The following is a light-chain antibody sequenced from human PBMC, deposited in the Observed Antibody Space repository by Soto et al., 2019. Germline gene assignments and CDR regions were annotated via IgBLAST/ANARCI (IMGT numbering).Light chain of an antibody. V-gene: IGKV3-20*01. CDR2: GAS. CDR3: QQHGTSPELT. Sequence: EIVLTQSPGTLSLSPGERATLSCRASQSVSNTYLAWYQQKPGQAPRLLISGASSRATGIPDRFSGSGSGTDFSLTISRLEPEDFAVYYCQQHGTSPELTFGQGTKVDIK. CDR1: QSVSNTY. J-gene: IGKJ4*01.